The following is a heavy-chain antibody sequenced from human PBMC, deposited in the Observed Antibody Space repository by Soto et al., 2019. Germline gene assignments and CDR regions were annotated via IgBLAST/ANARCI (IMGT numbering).Heavy chain of an antibody. D-gene: IGHD6-19*01. CDR3: ARATIAVAGTGQPLN. CDR1: GGTFSSYA. V-gene: IGHV1-69*01. CDR2: IIPIFGTA. Sequence: QVQLVQSGAEVKKPGSSVKVSCKASGGTFSSYAISWVRQAPGQGLEWMGGIIPIFGTANYAQKFQGRVTIPADESTSTAYMEQRSMRSEDTAVYYCARATIAVAGTGQPLNWGQGTLVTVSS. J-gene: IGHJ4*02.